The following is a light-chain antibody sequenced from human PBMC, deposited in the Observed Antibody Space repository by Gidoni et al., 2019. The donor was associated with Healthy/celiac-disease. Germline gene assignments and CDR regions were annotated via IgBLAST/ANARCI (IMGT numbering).Light chain of an antibody. Sequence: QSALTQPASESGSPGQSLTISCTGTSSDVGSYNLVSWYQQHPGKAPKLMIYEGSKRPSGVSNRFSGSKSGNTASLTISGLQAEDEADYYCCSYAGSSTVVFGGGTKLTVL. J-gene: IGLJ2*01. V-gene: IGLV2-23*01. CDR2: EGS. CDR3: CSYAGSSTVV. CDR1: SSDVGSYNL.